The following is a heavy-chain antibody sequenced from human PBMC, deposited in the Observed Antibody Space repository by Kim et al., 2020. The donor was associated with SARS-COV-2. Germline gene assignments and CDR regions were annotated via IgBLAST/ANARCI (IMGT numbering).Heavy chain of an antibody. CDR2: ISGSGGST. CDR3: AKDRYSSGWQVGLFDY. CDR1: GFTFSSYA. J-gene: IGHJ4*02. D-gene: IGHD6-19*01. Sequence: GGSLRLSCAASGFTFSSYAMSWVRQAPGKGLEWVSAISGSGGSTYYADSVKGRFTISRDNSKNTLYLQMNSLRAEDTAVYYCAKDRYSSGWQVGLFDYWGQGTLVTVSS. V-gene: IGHV3-23*01.